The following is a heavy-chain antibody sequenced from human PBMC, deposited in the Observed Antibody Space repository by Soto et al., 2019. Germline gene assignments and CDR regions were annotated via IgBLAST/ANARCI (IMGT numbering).Heavy chain of an antibody. J-gene: IGHJ4*02. D-gene: IGHD4-17*01. CDR2: IYYSGST. V-gene: IGHV4-61*08. CDR3: ARRYGDAFDF. Sequence: SDTLSLTCTVSGGSISSGGYYWTWIRQHPGKGLEWIGYIYYSGSTNYNPSLKSRVTISVDTSKNQFSLKLSSVTAADTAVYYCARRYGDAFDFWGQGTLVTVSS. CDR1: GGSISSGGYY.